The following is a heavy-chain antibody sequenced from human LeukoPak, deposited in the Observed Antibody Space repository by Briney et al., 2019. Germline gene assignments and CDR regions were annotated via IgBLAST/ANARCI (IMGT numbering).Heavy chain of an antibody. J-gene: IGHJ5*02. CDR1: GYTFTSYY. Sequence: ASVRVSCKASGYTFTSYYMHWVRQAPGQGLEWMGIINPSGGSTSYAQKFQGRVTMTRDMSTSTVYMELSSLRSEDTAVYYCARAPGRSYNRSPDNWFDPWGQGTLVTVSS. CDR3: ARAPGRSYNRSPDNWFDP. D-gene: IGHD1-14*01. V-gene: IGHV1-46*01. CDR2: INPSGGST.